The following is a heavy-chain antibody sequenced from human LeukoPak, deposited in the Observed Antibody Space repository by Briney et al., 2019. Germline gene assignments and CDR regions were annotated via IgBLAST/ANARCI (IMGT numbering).Heavy chain of an antibody. CDR1: GYTFTSYG. CDR3: ARTTWIQLWPTGYYYFDY. CDR2: ISAYNGNT. D-gene: IGHD5-18*01. V-gene: IGHV1-18*01. J-gene: IGHJ4*02. Sequence: GASVKVSGKASGYTFTSYGISWVRQAPGQGLEWMGWISAYNGNTNYAQKLQGRVTMTTHTSTSTAYMELRSLRSDDTAVYYCARTTWIQLWPTGYYYFDYWGQGTLVTVSS.